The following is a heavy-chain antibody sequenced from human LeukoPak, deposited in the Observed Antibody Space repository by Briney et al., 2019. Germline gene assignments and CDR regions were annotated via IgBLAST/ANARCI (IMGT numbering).Heavy chain of an antibody. CDR1: GYTFTSYS. CDR2: INPNSGGT. V-gene: IGHV1-2*02. D-gene: IGHD1-26*01. J-gene: IGHJ6*03. CDR3: ARDEIGREEPKYYYYYMDV. Sequence: GASVKVSCKASGYTFTSYSMHWVRQAPGQGLEWMGWINPNSGGTNYAQKFQGRVTMTRDTSISTAYMELSRLRSDDTAVYYCARDEIGREEPKYYYYYMDVWGKGTTVTVSS.